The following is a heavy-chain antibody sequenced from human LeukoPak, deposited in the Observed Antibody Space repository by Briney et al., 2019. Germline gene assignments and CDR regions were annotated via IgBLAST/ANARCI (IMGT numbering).Heavy chain of an antibody. CDR3: ATDVTGGAISF. CDR2: ITSSGGST. J-gene: IGHJ4*02. Sequence: PGGSLRLSCAASGFTFSTYAMSWVRQAPGKGLEWVSIITSSGGSTNYADSVKGRFTISRDNSKNTLYLQMNGLKPDDTAVYYCATDVTGGAISFWGQGALVTVSS. V-gene: IGHV3-23*01. CDR1: GFTFSTYA. D-gene: IGHD1-14*01.